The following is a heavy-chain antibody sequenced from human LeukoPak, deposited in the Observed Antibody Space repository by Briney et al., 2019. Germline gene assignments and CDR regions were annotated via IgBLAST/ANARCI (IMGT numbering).Heavy chain of an antibody. D-gene: IGHD2-2*01. J-gene: IGHJ4*02. V-gene: IGHV4-34*01. CDR2: INHSGST. Sequence: SETLSLTCAVYGGSFSGYYWSWIRQPPGKGLEWIGEINHSGSTNYNPSLKGRVTISVDTSKNQFSLKLSSVTAADTAVYYCARGPKYYSRLRFGYWGQGTLVTVSS. CDR3: ARGPKYYSRLRFGY. CDR1: GGSFSGYY.